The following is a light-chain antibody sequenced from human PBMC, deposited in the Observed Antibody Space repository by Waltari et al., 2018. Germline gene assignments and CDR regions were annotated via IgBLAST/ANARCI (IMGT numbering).Light chain of an antibody. CDR1: SSDVGGYNY. Sequence: QSALTQPASVSGSPGQSITISCTGTSSDVGGYNYVSWYQQHPGKAPKLMIYYVSKRPSGVSNLFSGSKSGNTASLTISGLQAEDEADYYCSSYTSSSTWVFGGGTKLTVL. V-gene: IGLV2-14*01. CDR3: SSYTSSSTWV. J-gene: IGLJ3*02. CDR2: YVS.